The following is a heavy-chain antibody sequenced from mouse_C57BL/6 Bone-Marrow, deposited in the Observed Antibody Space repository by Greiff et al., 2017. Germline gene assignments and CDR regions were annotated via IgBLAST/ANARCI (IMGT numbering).Heavy chain of an antibody. CDR3: ARSGSNYVFAY. D-gene: IGHD2-5*01. CDR1: GYTFTSYW. CDR2: IDPSDSST. Sequence: QVQLQQPGAELVMPGASVKLSCKASGYTFTSYWMHWVKQRPGQGLEWIGEIDPSDSSTNYNQKFKGKSTLTVDKSSSTAYMQLSSLTSEDSAVYYCARSGSNYVFAYWGQGTLVTVSA. J-gene: IGHJ3*01. V-gene: IGHV1-69*01.